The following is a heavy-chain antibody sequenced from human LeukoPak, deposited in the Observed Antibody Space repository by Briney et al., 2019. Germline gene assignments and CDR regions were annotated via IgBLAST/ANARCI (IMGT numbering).Heavy chain of an antibody. D-gene: IGHD6-19*01. V-gene: IGHV3-73*01. CDR1: GFTFSGSA. Sequence: GGSLRLSCAASGFTFSGSAMHWVRQASGKGLEWVGRIRSKANTYATAYAASVKGRFTISRDDSKNTAYLQMNSLKTEDTAVYYCSRGADNSAYFDYWGQGTLVTVSS. J-gene: IGHJ4*02. CDR2: IRSKANTYAT. CDR3: SRGADNSAYFDY.